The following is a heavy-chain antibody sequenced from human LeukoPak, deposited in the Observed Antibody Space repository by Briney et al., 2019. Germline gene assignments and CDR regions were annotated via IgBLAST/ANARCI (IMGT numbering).Heavy chain of an antibody. Sequence: PGGSLRLSCAASGFTFSSYAMSWVRQAPGKGLEWVSAISGSGGSTYYADSVKGRFTISRDNSKNTLYLQMNSLRAEDTAVYYCVRGTTVTTPYRFDYWGQGTLVTVSS. D-gene: IGHD4-17*01. CDR3: VRGTTVTTPYRFDY. CDR2: ISGSGGST. J-gene: IGHJ4*02. CDR1: GFTFSSYA. V-gene: IGHV3-23*01.